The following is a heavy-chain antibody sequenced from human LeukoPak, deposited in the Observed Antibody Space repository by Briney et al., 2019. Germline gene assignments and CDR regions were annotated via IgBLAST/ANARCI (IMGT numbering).Heavy chain of an antibody. CDR3: ACQSRDSYDSMAYSPDDY. CDR1: GFTVSSTY. D-gene: IGHD3-22*01. CDR2: IYSGGST. Sequence: RPGGSLRLSCAASGFTVSSTYMSWVRQAPGKGLEWVSVIYSGGSTYYADSVRGRFTISRDNSKNTLYLQMNSLRAEDTAVYYCACQSRDSYDSMAYSPDDYWGQGTLVTVSS. J-gene: IGHJ4*02. V-gene: IGHV3-66*04.